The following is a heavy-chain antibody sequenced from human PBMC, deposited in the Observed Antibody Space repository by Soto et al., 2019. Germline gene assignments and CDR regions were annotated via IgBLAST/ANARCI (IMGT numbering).Heavy chain of an antibody. CDR1: GYKFTSSW. V-gene: IGHV5-51*01. J-gene: IGHJ5*02. Sequence: PGESLKISCRTSGYKFTSSWIAWVRQMPGKGLEWMGIIFPSDSDTRYSPSFQGQVTISADRSTSTVFLQWASLKASDTAVYFCARKDKSGYFNWFGPWGQGTLVTSPQ. D-gene: IGHD3-22*01. CDR3: ARKDKSGYFNWFGP. CDR2: IFPSDSDT.